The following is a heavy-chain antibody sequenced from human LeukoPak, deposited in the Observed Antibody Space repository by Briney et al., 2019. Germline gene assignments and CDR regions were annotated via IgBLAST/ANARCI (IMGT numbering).Heavy chain of an antibody. D-gene: IGHD2-2*01. V-gene: IGHV1-69*13. CDR1: GGTFSSYA. Sequence: ASVKVSCKASGGTFSSYAISWVRQAPGQRLEWMGGIIPIFGTANYAQKFQGRVTITADESTSTAYMELSSLRSEDTAVYYCARGVVPAAQKPYYYMDVWGKGTTVTVSS. CDR2: IIPIFGTA. J-gene: IGHJ6*03. CDR3: ARGVVPAAQKPYYYMDV.